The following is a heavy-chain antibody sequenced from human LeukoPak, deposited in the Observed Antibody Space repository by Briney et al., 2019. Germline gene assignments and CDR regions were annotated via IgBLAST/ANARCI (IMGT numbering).Heavy chain of an antibody. D-gene: IGHD3-22*01. J-gene: IGHJ6*03. CDR2: IYHSEST. CDR3: ARGHYYDSSGYYSRNYYYYYMDV. CDR1: GGSISSGNW. V-gene: IGHV4-4*02. Sequence: PSGTLSLTCAVSGGSISSGNWWSWVRQPPGQGLEWIGEIYHSESTNYNPSLKSRVTISVDKSKNHFSLRLSSVTAADTAVYYCARGHYYDSSGYYSRNYYYYYMDVWGKGTTVTISS.